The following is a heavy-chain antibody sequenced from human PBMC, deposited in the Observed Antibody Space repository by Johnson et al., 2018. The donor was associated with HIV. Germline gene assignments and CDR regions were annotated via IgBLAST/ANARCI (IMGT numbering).Heavy chain of an antibody. CDR2: ISSSGSTI. CDR3: ARDASMFRLDSSGYANSFSI. J-gene: IGHJ3*02. CDR1: GFTFSDYY. V-gene: IGHV3-11*04. Sequence: VKLVESGGGLVKPGGSLRLSCAASGFTFSDYYMTWIRQAPGKGLEWVSYISSSGSTIYYAASVGGRFTISRDNSKNTLYLQMNSLRVEDTAVYYCARDASMFRLDSSGYANSFSIWGQGTLVTVSS. D-gene: IGHD3-22*01.